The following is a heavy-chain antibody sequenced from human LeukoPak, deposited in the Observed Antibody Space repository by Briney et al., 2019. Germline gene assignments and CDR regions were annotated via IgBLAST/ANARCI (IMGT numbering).Heavy chain of an antibody. J-gene: IGHJ6*02. CDR2: IYYSGST. Sequence: SESLSLTCTVSGGSISSYSWSWIRQPPGKGLEWIGYIYYSGSTNYNPSLKSRVTISVDPSKNQFSLKVSSVTAADAGVYYCARATVVMKDYYGMDVWGQGTTVTVSS. CDR3: ARATVVMKDYYGMDV. D-gene: IGHD4-23*01. V-gene: IGHV4-59*01. CDR1: GGSISSYS.